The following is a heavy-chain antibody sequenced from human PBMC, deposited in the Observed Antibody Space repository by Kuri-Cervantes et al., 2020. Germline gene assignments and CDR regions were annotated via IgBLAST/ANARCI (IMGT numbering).Heavy chain of an antibody. CDR2: IWYDGSNK. CDR3: ARDLDILTGHGMDV. D-gene: IGHD3-9*01. CDR1: GFTFSSYG. Sequence: GESLKISCAASGFTFSSYGMHWVRQAPGKGLEWVAVIWYDGSNKYYADSVKGRFTISRDNSKNTLYLQMNSLRAEDTAVYYCARDLDILTGHGMDVWGQGTTVTVSS. V-gene: IGHV3-33*01. J-gene: IGHJ6*02.